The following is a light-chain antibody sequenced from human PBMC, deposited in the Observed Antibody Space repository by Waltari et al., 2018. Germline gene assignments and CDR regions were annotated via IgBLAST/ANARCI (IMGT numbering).Light chain of an antibody. J-gene: IGLJ1*01. Sequence: QSAQTQPASVSGSPGPSITLPCTRSSSDLGCSSFDSWYQQHPGKAPKLMIYDVSHRPSGVSNRFSGSKSGNTASLTISGLQPEDEADYYCSSYTSIIPPFLFGTGTKVTVL. CDR3: SSYTSIIPPFL. CDR2: DVS. V-gene: IGLV2-14*01. CDR1: SSDLGCSSF.